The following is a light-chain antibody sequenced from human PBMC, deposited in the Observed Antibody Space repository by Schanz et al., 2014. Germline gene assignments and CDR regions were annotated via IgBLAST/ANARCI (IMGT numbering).Light chain of an antibody. CDR1: QSIRIY. J-gene: IGKJ3*01. CDR3: QHSYSTPLT. Sequence: DIQMTQSPSSLSASVGDRVTITCRASQSIRIYLNWYQQKPGKAPKVLIYTASTLQSGVPSRFSGSGSGTDFTPTINGLQPEDFATYYCQHSYSTPLTFGPGTKVDIK. V-gene: IGKV1-39*01. CDR2: TAS.